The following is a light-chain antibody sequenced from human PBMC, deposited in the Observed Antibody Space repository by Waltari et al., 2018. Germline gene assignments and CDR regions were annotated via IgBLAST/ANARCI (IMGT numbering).Light chain of an antibody. CDR3: CSYAGSRTWV. J-gene: IGLJ3*02. CDR1: SSDVGAFNF. V-gene: IGLV2-23*02. CDR2: DVS. Sequence: QSALTQPASVSGSPGQSITLSCPGTSSDVGAFNFAPWYQQHPGKVPKLLLYDVSQRPSGVSNRFSGSKSGNTASLTISGLQAEDEAIYYCCSYAGSRTWVFGGGAKLTVL.